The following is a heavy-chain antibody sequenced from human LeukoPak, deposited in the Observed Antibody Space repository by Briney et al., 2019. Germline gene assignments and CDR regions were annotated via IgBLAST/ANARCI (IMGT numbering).Heavy chain of an antibody. D-gene: IGHD5-18*01. CDR1: GYPISSGYY. CDR2: INHSGST. J-gene: IGHJ3*02. V-gene: IGHV4-38-2*02. CDR3: ARGSNGGYSYGYSTAFDI. Sequence: SETLSLTCTVSGYPISSGYYWGWIRQPPGKGLEWIGEINHSGSTNYNPSLKSRVTISVDTSKNQLSLKLSSVTAADTAVYYCARGSNGGYSYGYSTAFDIWGQGTMVTVSS.